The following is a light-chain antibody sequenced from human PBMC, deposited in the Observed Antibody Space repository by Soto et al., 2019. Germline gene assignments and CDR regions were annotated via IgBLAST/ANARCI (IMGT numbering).Light chain of an antibody. Sequence: DIQMTQSPSAMSASLGDRVTITCRASQGISNSLAWFQQKPGRVPKRLIYGASTLQSWAPSRFSVCASVAAFSLTISSLFPVDFSTYYWLQHNSYPFIFSRGTKVEIK. CDR3: LQHNSYPFI. J-gene: IGKJ4*01. CDR2: GAS. V-gene: IGKV1-17*03. CDR1: QGISNS.